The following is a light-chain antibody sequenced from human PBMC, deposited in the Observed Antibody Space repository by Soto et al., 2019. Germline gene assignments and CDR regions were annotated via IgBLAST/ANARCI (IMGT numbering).Light chain of an antibody. Sequence: QSVLTQPPSASETPGQRVIISCSGGSSNIGSNTVNWYQQLPGTAPKLLISNNNQRPSGVPDRFSGSKSGTSASLAISGLQSEDEADYYCAAWDGDLNAVVFGGGTKVTVL. J-gene: IGLJ2*01. CDR2: NNN. CDR1: SSNIGSNT. CDR3: AAWDGDLNAVV. V-gene: IGLV1-44*01.